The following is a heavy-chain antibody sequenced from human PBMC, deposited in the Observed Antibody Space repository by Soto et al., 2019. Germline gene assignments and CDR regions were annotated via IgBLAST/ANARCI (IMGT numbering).Heavy chain of an antibody. D-gene: IGHD3-9*01. CDR1: GYTFTNYD. J-gene: IGHJ4*02. Sequence: ASVKVSCKTSGYTFTNYDVNWVRQAPGQGLEWMGWMNPNSPNTDYAQKFQGRITMTRNTSISTAYMDLRSLRSEDTAVYYCVRGGGYYNLLTGYDYWGQGTPVIVSS. V-gene: IGHV1-8*01. CDR2: MNPNSPNT. CDR3: VRGGGYYNLLTGYDY.